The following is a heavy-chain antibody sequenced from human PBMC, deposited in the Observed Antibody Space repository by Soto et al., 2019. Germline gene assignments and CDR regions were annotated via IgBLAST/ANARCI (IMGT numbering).Heavy chain of an antibody. CDR1: GFTFSSYA. D-gene: IGHD6-19*01. Sequence: PGGSLRLSCAASGFTFSSYAMYWVRQAPGKGLEWVAVISYDDGNNKYYADSVKGRFTISRDNSKNTLYLQMDSLRGEDTAVYYCARDRVAVAGTLDYWGQGTLVTVSS. CDR2: ISYDDGNNK. V-gene: IGHV3-30-3*01. CDR3: ARDRVAVAGTLDY. J-gene: IGHJ4*02.